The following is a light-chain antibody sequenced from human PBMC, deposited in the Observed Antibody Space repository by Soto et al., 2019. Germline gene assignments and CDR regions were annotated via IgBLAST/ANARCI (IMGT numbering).Light chain of an antibody. CDR1: SSDVGGYNY. V-gene: IGLV2-14*01. CDR3: SSYTSSSTGV. Sequence: QSVLTQPASVSGSPGQSITISCTGTSSDVGGYNYVSWYQQHPGKAPKLMIYEVSNRPSGVSNRFSGSKSGNTASLTISGLQAEDEADSYCSSYTSSSTGVFGTGTKVTVL. J-gene: IGLJ1*01. CDR2: EVS.